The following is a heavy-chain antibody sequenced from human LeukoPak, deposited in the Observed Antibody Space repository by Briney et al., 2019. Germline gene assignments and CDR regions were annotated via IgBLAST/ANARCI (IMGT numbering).Heavy chain of an antibody. Sequence: PSETLSLTCTVSGVSIRSYYWNWVRQSPGRGLEWIGYMHHSGNSHYNPFLKSRVTISVDTSKNHFSLKLNSVTAADTAVYYCAGGYGSSWSFDHWGQGTLVTVSS. CDR1: GVSIRSYY. J-gene: IGHJ4*02. D-gene: IGHD2-2*01. V-gene: IGHV4-59*01. CDR2: MHHSGNS. CDR3: AGGYGSSWSFDH.